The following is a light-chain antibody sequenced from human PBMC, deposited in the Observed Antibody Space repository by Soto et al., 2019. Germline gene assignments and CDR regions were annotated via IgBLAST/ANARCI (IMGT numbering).Light chain of an antibody. CDR2: AAS. V-gene: IGKV1-39*01. CDR1: QSISSY. CDR3: QQTHKTPWT. J-gene: IGKJ1*01. Sequence: DIQMTQSPSSLSASVGDRVTITCRASQSISSYLNWYQQKPGKAPKLLIYAASSLQSGVPSRFRGSGSGTVFTLAIDGLQPDDFATYYCQQTHKTPWTFGQGTRVVF.